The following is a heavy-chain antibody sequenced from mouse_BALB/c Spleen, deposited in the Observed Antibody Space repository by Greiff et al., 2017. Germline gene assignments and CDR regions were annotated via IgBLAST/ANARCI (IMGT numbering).Heavy chain of an antibody. J-gene: IGHJ4*01. CDR3: ARTYYGNYGDAMDY. Sequence: EVMLVESGGGLVKLGGSLKLSCAASGFTFSSYYMSWVRQTPEKRLELVAAINSNGGSTYYPDTVKGRFTISRDNAKNTLYLQMSSLKSEDTALYYCARTYYGNYGDAMDYWGQGTSVTVSS. CDR2: INSNGGST. CDR1: GFTFSSYY. V-gene: IGHV5-6-2*01. D-gene: IGHD2-10*01.